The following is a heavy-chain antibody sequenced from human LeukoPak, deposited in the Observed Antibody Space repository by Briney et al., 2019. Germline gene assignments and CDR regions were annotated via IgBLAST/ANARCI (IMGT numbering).Heavy chain of an antibody. CDR2: IKQDGSEK. CDR1: GFTFSSYW. Sequence: PGGSLRLSCAASGFTFSSYWMSWVRQAPGKGLEWVANIKQDGSEKYYVDSVKGRFTISRDNAKSSLYLQLNSLRADDTAIYYCARGPTTIGGPGKAYFDYWGQEILVLVSS. D-gene: IGHD6-13*01. CDR3: ARGPTTIGGPGKAYFDY. V-gene: IGHV3-7*01. J-gene: IGHJ4*02.